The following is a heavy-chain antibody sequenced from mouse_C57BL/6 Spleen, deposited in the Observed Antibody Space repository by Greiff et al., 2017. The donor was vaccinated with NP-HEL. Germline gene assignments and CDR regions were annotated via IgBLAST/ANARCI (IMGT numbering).Heavy chain of an antibody. D-gene: IGHD1-1*01. V-gene: IGHV1-18*01. CDR2: INPNNGGT. J-gene: IGHJ4*01. CDR1: GYTFTDYN. Sequence: EVQLQQSGPELVKPGASVKIPCKASGYTFTDYNMDWVKQSHGKSLEWIGDINPNNGGTIYNQKFKGKATFTVDKSSRTAYMELRSLTSEDTAVYYCARGSYGSSYRYAMDYWGQGTSVTVSS. CDR3: ARGSYGSSYRYAMDY.